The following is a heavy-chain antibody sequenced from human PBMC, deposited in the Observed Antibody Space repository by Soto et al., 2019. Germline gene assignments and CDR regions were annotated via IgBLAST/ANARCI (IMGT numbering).Heavy chain of an antibody. CDR2: IDPSDSYT. CDR3: ARQATEYSSSSSHYYGMDV. CDR1: GYSFTSYW. J-gene: IGHJ6*02. D-gene: IGHD6-6*01. V-gene: IGHV5-10-1*01. Sequence: GESLKISCKGSGYSFTSYWISWVRQMPGKGLEWMGRIDPSDSYTNYSPSFQGHVTISADKSISTAYLQWSSLKASDTAMYYCARQATEYSSSSSHYYGMDVWGQGTTVTAP.